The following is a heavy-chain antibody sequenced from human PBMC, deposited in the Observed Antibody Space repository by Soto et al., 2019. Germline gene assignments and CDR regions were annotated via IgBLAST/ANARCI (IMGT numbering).Heavy chain of an antibody. CDR2: TYYRSTWIH. CDR3: ARGLRPHFDY. D-gene: IGHD3-10*01. CDR1: GDSVSSSSSA. Sequence: LSLTCAISGDSVSSSSSAWNWIRQSPSRGLEWLGRTYYRSTWIHDYAVSVKSRIIINPDTSQNQFSLQLNSVTPDDTAVYYCARGLRPHFDYWGLGTLVTVSS. J-gene: IGHJ4*02. V-gene: IGHV6-1*01.